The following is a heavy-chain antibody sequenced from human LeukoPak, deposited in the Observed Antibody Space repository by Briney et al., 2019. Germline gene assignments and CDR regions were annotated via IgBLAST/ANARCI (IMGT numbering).Heavy chain of an antibody. J-gene: IGHJ3*02. Sequence: PGRSLRLSCAASGFTFSSYGMHWVRQAPGKGLEWVAVIWYDGSNKYYADSVKGRFTISRDNSKNTLYLQMNSLRAEDTAVYYCAKDYYDSSGNDASDIWGQGTMVTVSS. V-gene: IGHV3-33*06. CDR2: IWYDGSNK. D-gene: IGHD3-22*01. CDR1: GFTFSSYG. CDR3: AKDYYDSSGNDASDI.